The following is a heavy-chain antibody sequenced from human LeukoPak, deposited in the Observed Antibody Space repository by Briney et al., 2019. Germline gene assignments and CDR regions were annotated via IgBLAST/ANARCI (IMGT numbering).Heavy chain of an antibody. CDR2: ISAYNANT. D-gene: IGHD1-26*01. CDR3: ARDYYSGSYYGDY. V-gene: IGHV1-18*01. J-gene: IGHJ4*02. CDR1: GYTFTNYG. Sequence: ASVKVSCKAPGYTFTNYGISWVRQAPGQGLEWMGWISAYNANTNYAQRLQGRVTMTTDTSTSTAYTELRSLRSDDTAVYFCARDYYSGSYYGDYWGQGTLVTVSS.